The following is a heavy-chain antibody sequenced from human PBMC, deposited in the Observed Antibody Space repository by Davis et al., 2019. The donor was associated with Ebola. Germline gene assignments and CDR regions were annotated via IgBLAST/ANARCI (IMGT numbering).Heavy chain of an antibody. D-gene: IGHD6-6*01. CDR1: GGSISTFY. V-gene: IGHV4-59*01. Sequence: MPSETLSPTCTVPGGSISTFYWSWVRQPPGKGLEWIGYFYHSSSTNYNPSLKSRGTISADTSTNQLSLKLSSVTAADTAVYYCARVVKTSPSGNYYYYYYMDVWGKGTTVTVSS. J-gene: IGHJ6*03. CDR3: ARVVKTSPSGNYYYYYYMDV. CDR2: FYHSSST.